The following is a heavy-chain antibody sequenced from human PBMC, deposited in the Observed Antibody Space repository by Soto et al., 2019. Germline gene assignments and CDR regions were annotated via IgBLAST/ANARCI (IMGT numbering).Heavy chain of an antibody. CDR3: ARGRDIVVVPAATRGPYYYYGMDV. Sequence: WASVKVSCKASGGTFSSYAISWVRQAPGQGLEWMGGIIPIFGTANYAQKFQGRVTITADESTSTAYMELSSLRSEDTAVYYCARGRDIVVVPAATRGPYYYYGMDVWGQGTTVTVSS. CDR2: IIPIFGTA. V-gene: IGHV1-69*13. D-gene: IGHD2-2*01. J-gene: IGHJ6*02. CDR1: GGTFSSYA.